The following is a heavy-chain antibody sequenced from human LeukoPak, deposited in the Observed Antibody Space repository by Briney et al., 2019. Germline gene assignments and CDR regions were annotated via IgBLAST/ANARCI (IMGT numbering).Heavy chain of an antibody. D-gene: IGHD3-10*02. Sequence: GGSLRLSCAASGFTFSIYGMHWVRQAPGKGLEWVTFIRSDGTKTHYADSVKGRFTISRDNSKNTLFLQMNSLRAEDTAVYYCAELGITMIGGVWGKGITVTISS. CDR1: GFTFSIYG. CDR2: IRSDGTKT. CDR3: AELGITMIGGV. V-gene: IGHV3-30*02. J-gene: IGHJ6*04.